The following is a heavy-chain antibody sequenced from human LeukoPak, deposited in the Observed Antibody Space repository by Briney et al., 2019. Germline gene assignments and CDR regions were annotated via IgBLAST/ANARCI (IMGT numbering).Heavy chain of an antibody. V-gene: IGHV3-43*01. CDR2: ISWDGGST. J-gene: IGHJ6*02. Sequence: GGSLRLSCVASGFTFDDYTMHWVRQAPGKGLEWVSLISWDGGSTYYADSVKGRFTISRDNSKNSLYLQMNSLRTEDTALYYCAKDIAYYDFWSGQSSGYYYGMDVWGQGTTVTVSS. CDR3: AKDIAYYDFWSGQSSGYYYGMDV. D-gene: IGHD3-3*01. CDR1: GFTFDDYT.